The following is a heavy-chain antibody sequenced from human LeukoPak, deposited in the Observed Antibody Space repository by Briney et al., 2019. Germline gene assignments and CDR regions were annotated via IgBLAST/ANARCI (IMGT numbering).Heavy chain of an antibody. D-gene: IGHD3-10*01. CDR2: IYYSGST. V-gene: IGHV4-39*07. J-gene: IGHJ6*03. Sequence: SETLSLTCTVSGGSISSSSYYWGWIRQPPGKGLEWIGSIYYSGSTYYNPSLKSRVTISVDTSKNQFSLKLSSVTAADTAVYYCARLYGSGSYYKGYYYYYYMDVWGKGTTVTVSS. CDR1: GGSISSSSYY. CDR3: ARLYGSGSYYKGYYYYYYMDV.